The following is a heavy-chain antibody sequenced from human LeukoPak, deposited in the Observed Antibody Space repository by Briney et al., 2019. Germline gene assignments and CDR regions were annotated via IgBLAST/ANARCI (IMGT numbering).Heavy chain of an antibody. Sequence: PSETLSLTCAVYGGSFSGYYWSWIRQPPGKGLEWIGEINHSGSTNYNPSLKSRVTISVDTSKNQFSLKLSSVTAADTAVYYCARRGGRYYYDSSGYNAFDIWGQGTMVTVSS. CDR2: INHSGST. D-gene: IGHD3-22*01. J-gene: IGHJ3*02. CDR1: GGSFSGYY. CDR3: ARRGGRYYYDSSGYNAFDI. V-gene: IGHV4-34*01.